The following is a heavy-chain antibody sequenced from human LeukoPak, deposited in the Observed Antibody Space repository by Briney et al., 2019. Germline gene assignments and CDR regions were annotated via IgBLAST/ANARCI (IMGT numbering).Heavy chain of an antibody. Sequence: GGSLRLSCAASGFTVSDAWMNWVRQVPGKGLEWIGLFKSKTNGGATDYAAPVKGRFTMSRDDSKNTLYLQMNSLKTEDTAMYYCTTEYSGSFSNWGQGILVTVSS. V-gene: IGHV3-15*01. CDR2: FKSKTNGGAT. CDR3: TTEYSGSFSN. CDR1: GFTVSDAW. D-gene: IGHD1-26*01. J-gene: IGHJ4*02.